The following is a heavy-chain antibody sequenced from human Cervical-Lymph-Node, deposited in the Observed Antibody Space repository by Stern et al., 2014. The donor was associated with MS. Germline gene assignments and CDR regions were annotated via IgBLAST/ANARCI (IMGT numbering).Heavy chain of an antibody. CDR3: AKDDYYYDSGGYLGWFDS. V-gene: IGHV3-23*04. CDR2: IGGSGDST. D-gene: IGHD3-22*01. Sequence: VQLVESGGGLVQPGGSLRLSCAASGFTFSTSAMSWVRQAPGQGLEWVSAIGGSGDSTYYADSVKGRFTISRDNSKNTLYLQMNSLRAEDTAVYYCAKDDYYYDSGGYLGWFDSWGQGTLVTVSS. J-gene: IGHJ5*01. CDR1: GFTFSTSA.